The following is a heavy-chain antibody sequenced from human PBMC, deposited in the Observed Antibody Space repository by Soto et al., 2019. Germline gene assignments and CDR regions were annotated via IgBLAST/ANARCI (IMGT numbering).Heavy chain of an antibody. V-gene: IGHV3-15*01. Sequence: EVQLVESGGGLVKPGGSLRHSCAASGFTFSDAWMSWVRQAPGKGLEWVGLIKKKSDGGTTDYAAPVKGRFTISRDDSKNTVYLQMSSLKTEDTAVYYCRTQWLDWGQGTLVTVSS. CDR3: RTQWLD. CDR1: GFTFSDAW. J-gene: IGHJ4*02. D-gene: IGHD6-19*01. CDR2: IKKKSDGGTT.